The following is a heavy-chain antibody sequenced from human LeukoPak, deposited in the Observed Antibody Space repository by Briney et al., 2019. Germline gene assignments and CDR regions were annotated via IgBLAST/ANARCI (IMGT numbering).Heavy chain of an antibody. D-gene: IGHD4-17*01. J-gene: IGHJ4*02. CDR2: ISYDGSNK. CDR1: GFTFSSYG. CDR3: AIVATVTTGALGH. Sequence: GGSLRLSCAASGFTFSSYGMHWVRQAPGKGLEWVAVISYDGSNKYYADSVKGRFTISRDTSKSTLSLQMNSLRAEDTAVYYCAIVATVTTGALGHWGQGTLVTVSS. V-gene: IGHV3-30*03.